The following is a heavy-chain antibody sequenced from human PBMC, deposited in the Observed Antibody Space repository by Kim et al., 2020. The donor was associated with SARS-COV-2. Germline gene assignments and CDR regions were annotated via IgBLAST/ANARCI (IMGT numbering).Heavy chain of an antibody. CDR3: ARDWRGYCSSTSQKCHGGMDV. D-gene: IGHD2-2*01. CDR1: GFTVSSNY. J-gene: IGHJ6*02. CDR2: IYSGGST. Sequence: GGSLRLSCAASGFTVSSNYMSWVRQAPGKGLEWVSVIYSGGSTYYADSVKGRFTISRDNSKNTLYLQMNSLRAEDTAVYYCARDWRGYCSSTSQKCHGGMDVWGHGTTVTVSS. V-gene: IGHV3-53*01.